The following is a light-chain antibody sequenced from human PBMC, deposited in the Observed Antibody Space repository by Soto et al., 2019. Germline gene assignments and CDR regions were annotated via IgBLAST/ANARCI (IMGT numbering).Light chain of an antibody. CDR3: SSYTSSSTVGV. Sequence: QSVLTQPASVSGSPGQSITISCTGTSRDVGAYDYVSWYLQYPDKAPQLLIYYVDHRPSGVSSRFSGSKSGNTASLTISGLQAEDEGDYYCSSYTSSSTVGVFGTGTKLTVL. CDR2: YVD. V-gene: IGLV2-14*03. CDR1: SRDVGAYDY. J-gene: IGLJ1*01.